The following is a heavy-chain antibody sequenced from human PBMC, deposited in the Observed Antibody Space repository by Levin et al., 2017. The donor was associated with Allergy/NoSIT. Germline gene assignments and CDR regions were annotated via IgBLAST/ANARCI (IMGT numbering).Heavy chain of an antibody. V-gene: IGHV3-66*01. CDR2: IYSGGST. CDR3: ARDKVKQQWLAGPYYYYMDV. D-gene: IGHD6-19*01. J-gene: IGHJ6*03. CDR1: GFTVSSNY. Sequence: GGSLRLSCAASGFTVSSNYMSWVRQAPGKGLEWVSVIYSGGSTYYADSVKGRFTISRDNSKNTLYLQMNSLRAEDTAVSYCARDKVKQQWLAGPYYYYMDVWGKGTTVTVSS.